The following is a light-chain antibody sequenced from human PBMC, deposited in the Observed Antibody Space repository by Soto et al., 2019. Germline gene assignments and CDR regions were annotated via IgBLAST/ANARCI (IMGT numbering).Light chain of an antibody. CDR3: QQYESAPLT. V-gene: IGKV3-20*01. CDR2: AAS. J-gene: IGKJ4*01. CDR1: QSVNSNY. Sequence: ELVLTQSPGMLSLSPGERATLSCRTSQSVNSNYVFWFQQKPGQAPRLLIYAASSRATGIPDRFSGSASGTDFTITISRLESEDFAVYYCQQYESAPLTFGGGTKVEIK.